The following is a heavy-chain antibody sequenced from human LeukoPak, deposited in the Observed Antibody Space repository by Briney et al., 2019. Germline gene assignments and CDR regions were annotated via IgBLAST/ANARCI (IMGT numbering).Heavy chain of an antibody. D-gene: IGHD5-24*01. Sequence: GGSLRLSCAASGFAFKSYAMHWVRQTPGKGLEWVAFISYDGGNKLYADSVKGRFTISRDSSKNTLFLQMNSLRAEDTAVYYCARCQLISYGMDVWGQGTTVTVSS. CDR1: GFAFKSYA. CDR2: ISYDGGNK. V-gene: IGHV3-30-3*01. CDR3: ARCQLISYGMDV. J-gene: IGHJ6*02.